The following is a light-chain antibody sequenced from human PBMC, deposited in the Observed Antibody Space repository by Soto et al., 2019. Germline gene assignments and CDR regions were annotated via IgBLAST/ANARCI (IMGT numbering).Light chain of an antibody. J-gene: IGKJ4*01. CDR1: QSVSSY. CDR2: DAS. V-gene: IGKV3-11*01. CDR3: QQRSSWLT. Sequence: EILLTQSPATLSLSPGERATLSCRASQSVSSYLAWYQQKPGQAPRLLIYDASKRATGIPARFSGSGFGTDYTLTISSPEPEDFAVYYCQQRSSWLTFGGGTKVDIK.